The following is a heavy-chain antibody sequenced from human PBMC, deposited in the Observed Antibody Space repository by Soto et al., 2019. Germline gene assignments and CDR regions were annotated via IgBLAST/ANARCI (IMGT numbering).Heavy chain of an antibody. D-gene: IGHD2-15*01. CDR3: ASGCSGGSCSVD. J-gene: IGHJ4*02. Sequence: GGSLRLSCAASGFSFSNYEMNWVRQAPGKGLEWVSYISSRSSTTYYADSVKGRFTISRDNAKNSLYLQMNSLRDEDTAVYFCASGCSGGSCSVDWGQGTLVTVSS. V-gene: IGHV3-48*02. CDR1: GFSFSNYE. CDR2: ISSRSSTT.